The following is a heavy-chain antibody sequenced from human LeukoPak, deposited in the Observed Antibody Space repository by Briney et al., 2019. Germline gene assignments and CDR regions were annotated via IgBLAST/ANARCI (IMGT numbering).Heavy chain of an antibody. CDR1: GFTFDEYG. V-gene: IGHV3-20*04. CDR2: INWNGGST. Sequence: GGSLRLSCAASGFTFDEYGMSWVRQAPGKGLEWVSGINWNGGSTGYADSVKGRFTISRDNAKNSLYLQMNSLRAEDTALYYCARGGYYDSSVVYWGQGTLVTVSS. J-gene: IGHJ4*02. D-gene: IGHD3-22*01. CDR3: ARGGYYDSSVVY.